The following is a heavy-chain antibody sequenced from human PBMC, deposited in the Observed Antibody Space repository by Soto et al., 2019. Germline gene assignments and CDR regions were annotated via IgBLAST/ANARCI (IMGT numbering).Heavy chain of an antibody. D-gene: IGHD2-15*01. Sequence: AASVKVSCKASGYTFTSYGISWVRQAPGQGLEWMGWISAYNGNTNYAQKLQGRVTMTTDTSTSTAYMELRSLRSDDTAVYYCARDRSVFSGYCSGGSCYSYYYMDVWGKGTTVTVSS. V-gene: IGHV1-18*01. J-gene: IGHJ6*03. CDR3: ARDRSVFSGYCSGGSCYSYYYMDV. CDR1: GYTFTSYG. CDR2: ISAYNGNT.